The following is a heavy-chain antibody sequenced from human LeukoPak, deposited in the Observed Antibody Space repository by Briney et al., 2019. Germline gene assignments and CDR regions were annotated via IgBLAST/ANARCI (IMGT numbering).Heavy chain of an antibody. D-gene: IGHD3-10*01. CDR2: INHSEST. CDR3: ARWRGPRDYYGSGRYYYYYYGMDV. Sequence: PSETLSLTCAVYGGSFSGYYWSWIRQPPGKGLEWIGEINHSESTNYSPSLKSRVTISVDTSKNQFSLKLSSVTAADTAVYYCARWRGPRDYYGSGRYYYYYYGMDVWGKGTTVTVSS. J-gene: IGHJ6*04. CDR1: GGSFSGYY. V-gene: IGHV4-34*01.